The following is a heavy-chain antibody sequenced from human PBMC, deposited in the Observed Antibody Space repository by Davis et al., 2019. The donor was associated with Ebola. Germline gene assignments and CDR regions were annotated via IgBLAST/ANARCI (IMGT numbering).Heavy chain of an antibody. D-gene: IGHD4-11*01. V-gene: IGHV3-23*01. J-gene: IGHJ4*02. CDR1: GFPFSSYA. CDR3: AKRSDYRSFDY. Sequence: GGSLRLSCAASGFPFSSYAMSWVRQAPGKGLEWVSGISTGGGVTIYADSVKGRFTISRDNSKNTLYLQMNSLRGEDTAVYYCAKRSDYRSFDYWGQGTLVTVSS. CDR2: ISTGGGVT.